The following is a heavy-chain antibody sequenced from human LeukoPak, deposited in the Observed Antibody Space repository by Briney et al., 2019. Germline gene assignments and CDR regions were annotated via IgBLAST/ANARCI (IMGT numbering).Heavy chain of an antibody. D-gene: IGHD4-17*01. CDR1: GFTFSGYS. J-gene: IGHJ4*02. Sequence: GGSLRLSCAASGFTFSGYSMNWVRQAPGKGLEWVSSISSSSSYIYYADSVKGRFTISRDNAKNSLYLRMNSLRAEDTAVYYCARDRGATVTTVDYWGKGTLVTVSS. CDR3: ARDRGATVTTVDY. V-gene: IGHV3-21*01. CDR2: ISSSSSYI.